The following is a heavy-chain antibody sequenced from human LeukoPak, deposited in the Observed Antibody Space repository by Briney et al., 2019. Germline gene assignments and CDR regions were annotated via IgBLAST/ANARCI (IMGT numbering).Heavy chain of an antibody. Sequence: GASVKVSCKASGGTFSSYAISWVRQAPGQGLEWMGRIIPILGIANYAQKFQGRVTITADKSTSTAYMELSSLRSEDTAVYYCARKRIAAAGSYYYGMDVWGQGTTVTVSS. CDR1: GGTFSSYA. J-gene: IGHJ6*02. V-gene: IGHV1-69*04. CDR3: ARKRIAAAGSYYYGMDV. CDR2: IIPILGIA. D-gene: IGHD6-13*01.